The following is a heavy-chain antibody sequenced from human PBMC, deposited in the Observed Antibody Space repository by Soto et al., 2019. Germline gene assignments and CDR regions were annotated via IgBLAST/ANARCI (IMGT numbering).Heavy chain of an antibody. V-gene: IGHV4-31*03. CDR1: GGSISSDANF. CDR2: ISYTGRT. Sequence: SETLSLTCTVSGGSISSDANFWSWIRQLPGRGLEWIGYISYTGRTCYTPSLNSRLTISLDTSKNLFPLRLSAVTAADTAVYFCARGSFSSSSSWFDPWGQGTLVTVSS. J-gene: IGHJ5*02. D-gene: IGHD6-6*01. CDR3: ARGSFSSSSSWFDP.